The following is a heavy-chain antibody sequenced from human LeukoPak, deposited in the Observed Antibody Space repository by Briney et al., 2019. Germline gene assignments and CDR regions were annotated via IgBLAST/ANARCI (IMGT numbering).Heavy chain of an antibody. D-gene: IGHD2-15*01. Sequence: PSETLSLTCAVYSGFFSVYYWSWIRQPPGKGREWLGEINHSGSTNFNPSLKSRVTISVDTSKNQFSLKLSSVTAADTAVYYCASPGYCSGGSCRKPFDYWGQGTLVTVSS. V-gene: IGHV4-34*01. J-gene: IGHJ4*02. CDR3: ASPGYCSGGSCRKPFDY. CDR2: INHSGST. CDR1: SGFFSVYY.